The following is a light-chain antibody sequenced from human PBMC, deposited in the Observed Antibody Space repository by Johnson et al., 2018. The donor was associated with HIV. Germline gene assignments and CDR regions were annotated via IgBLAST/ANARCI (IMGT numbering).Light chain of an antibody. CDR2: DNH. CDR3: GTWDTSLGAQYF. J-gene: IGLJ1*01. CDR1: SSNIGNNY. V-gene: IGLV1-51*01. Sequence: QSVLTQPPSVSAAPGQKVTIPCSGSSSNIGNNYASWYQQVPGTAPKLLIYDNHKRPSGIPDRFSGSKSGTSATLGFTGLQTGDEADYYCGTWDTSLGAQYFFGSGTKVTVL.